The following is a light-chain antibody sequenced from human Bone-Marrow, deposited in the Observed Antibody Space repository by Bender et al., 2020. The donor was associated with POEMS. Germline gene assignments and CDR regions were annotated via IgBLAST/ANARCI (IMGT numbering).Light chain of an antibody. CDR3: SSFAGGNKVV. Sequence: QSVLTQPASVSGSPGQSITISCTGASSDIGSNNLVSWYQQPPGKAPRLLIYEANKRPSGVPDRFSGFKSGNTATLTVSGLQADDEDDYYCSSFAGGNKVVFGGGTKLTAL. CDR2: EAN. V-gene: IGLV2-14*02. CDR1: SSDIGSNNL. J-gene: IGLJ3*02.